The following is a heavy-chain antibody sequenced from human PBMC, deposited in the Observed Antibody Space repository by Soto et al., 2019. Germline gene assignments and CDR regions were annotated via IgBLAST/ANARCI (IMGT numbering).Heavy chain of an antibody. CDR1: GGSMSSPNW. CDR2: MHHSGAT. V-gene: IGHV4-4*02. J-gene: IGHJ4*02. Sequence: SETLSLTCLVSGGSMSSPNWWCWVRQAPGKGLEWISEMHHSGATNYNPSLKSRVIISIDKSKNQFSLNLSSVTAADTAVYYCATGSLYYYGSGGMWDSWGRGALVTVSS. CDR3: ATGSLYYYGSGGMWDS. D-gene: IGHD3-10*01.